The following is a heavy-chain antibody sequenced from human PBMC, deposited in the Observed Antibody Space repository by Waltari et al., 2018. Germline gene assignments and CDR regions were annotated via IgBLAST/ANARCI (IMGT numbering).Heavy chain of an antibody. D-gene: IGHD4-4*01. V-gene: IGHV1-69*12. J-gene: IGHJ6*03. Sequence: QVQLVQSGAEVKKPGSSVTVCFRASGGTFSSYAISWVRQPPGPGLEWMGGIIPIFGTANYAQKFQGRVTITADESTSTAYMELSSLRSEDTAVYYCARDKDHSNLYYYYMDVWGKGTTVTVSS. CDR3: ARDKDHSNLYYYYMDV. CDR1: GGTFSSYA. CDR2: IIPIFGTA.